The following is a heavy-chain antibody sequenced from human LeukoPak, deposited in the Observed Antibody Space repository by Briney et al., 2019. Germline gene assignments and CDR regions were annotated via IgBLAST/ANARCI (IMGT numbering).Heavy chain of an antibody. CDR1: GYTFTGYY. J-gene: IGHJ4*02. CDR2: INPSGGST. CDR3: ASRGWIAAAGTESLFDY. Sequence: GASVKVSCKASGYTFTGYYMHWVRQAPGQGLEWMGIINPSGGSTSYAQKFQGRVTMTRDTSTSTVYMELSSLRSEDTAVYYCASRGWIAAAGTESLFDYWGQGTLVTVSS. D-gene: IGHD6-13*01. V-gene: IGHV1-46*01.